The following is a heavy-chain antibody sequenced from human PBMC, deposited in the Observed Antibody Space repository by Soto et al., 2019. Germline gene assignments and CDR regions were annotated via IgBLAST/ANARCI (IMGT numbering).Heavy chain of an antibody. CDR2: IYPSVSS. D-gene: IGHD1-1*01. CDR1: GFAISRGYY. J-gene: IGHJ4*02. V-gene: IGHV4-38-2*02. Sequence: SEPLSLTCNVSGFAISRGYYWSWVRQSPGKGLEWIGSIYPSVSSYHNPSLETRLTLSIDTSKNQFTLKLASVTAADTALYYCAREKVGTTFFDNWGKGIQVTVSS. CDR3: AREKVGTTFFDN.